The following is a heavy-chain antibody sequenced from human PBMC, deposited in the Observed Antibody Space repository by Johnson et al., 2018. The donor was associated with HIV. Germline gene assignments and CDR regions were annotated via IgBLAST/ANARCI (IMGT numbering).Heavy chain of an antibody. V-gene: IGHV3-30*04. CDR1: GFTFSSYA. CDR3: ARAGVVFSTASHDAFDI. Sequence: VQLVESGGGVVQPGRSLRLSCAASGFTFSSYAMHWVRQAPGKGLEWVAVISYDGSNKYYADSVKGRFTISRDNSKNTLYLQMNSLRAEDTAVYYCARAGVVFSTASHDAFDIWGQWTMVTVSS. D-gene: IGHD2-21*01. J-gene: IGHJ3*02. CDR2: ISYDGSNK.